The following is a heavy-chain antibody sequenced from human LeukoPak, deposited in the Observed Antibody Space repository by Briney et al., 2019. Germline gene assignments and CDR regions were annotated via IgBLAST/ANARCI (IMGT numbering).Heavy chain of an antibody. Sequence: ASVKVSCKASGYTFTGYYMHWVRQAPGQGLEWMGWINPNSGGTNYAQKFQGRVTMTRDTSISTAYMELSGLRSDDTAVYYCARTQKPQYYYDSSGYYPNFDYWGQGTLVTVSS. D-gene: IGHD3-22*01. CDR1: GYTFTGYY. V-gene: IGHV1-2*02. CDR3: ARTQKPQYYYDSSGYYPNFDY. J-gene: IGHJ4*02. CDR2: INPNSGGT.